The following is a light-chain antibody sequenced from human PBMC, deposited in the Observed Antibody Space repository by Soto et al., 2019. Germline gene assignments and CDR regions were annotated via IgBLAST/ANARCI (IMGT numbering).Light chain of an antibody. CDR2: GAS. CDR1: QSVSSN. V-gene: IGKV3-15*01. J-gene: IGKJ1*01. CDR3: QQYNNWPRT. Sequence: EIVMTQSPATLSVSPGERATLSSRASQSVSSNLAWYQQNPGQAPRLLIYGASTRATGIPARFSGSGSGTEFTLTISSLQSEDFAVYYCQQYNNWPRTFGQGTKVDI.